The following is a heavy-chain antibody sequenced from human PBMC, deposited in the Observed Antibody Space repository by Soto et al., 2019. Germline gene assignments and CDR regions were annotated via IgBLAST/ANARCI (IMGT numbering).Heavy chain of an antibody. Sequence: PGESLKISCKGSGYSFSSFWIGWVRQMPGQGLELMGIMYPGDSDTRYSPSFQGQVTISADKSITTAFLQWSSLKASDTAMYYCAKGNRPPTYYFAYWGQGTLVTVSS. CDR3: AKGNRPPTYYFAY. J-gene: IGHJ4*02. CDR2: MYPGDSDT. D-gene: IGHD1-1*01. CDR1: GYSFSSFW. V-gene: IGHV5-51*01.